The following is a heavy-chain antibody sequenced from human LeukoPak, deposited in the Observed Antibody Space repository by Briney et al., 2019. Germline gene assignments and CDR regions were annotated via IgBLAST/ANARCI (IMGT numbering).Heavy chain of an antibody. CDR1: GFTFSSYW. D-gene: IGHD5-12*01. CDR2: IDSDGSGT. Sequence: PGGSLRLSCAASGFTFSSYWMHWVRQAPGKGLVWVSRIDSDGSGTIYADSVKGRFTISRDNAKNTLYLQMNSLRAEDTAVYYCASVYSGYDDYWGQGTLVTVSS. CDR3: ASVYSGYDDY. V-gene: IGHV3-74*01. J-gene: IGHJ4*02.